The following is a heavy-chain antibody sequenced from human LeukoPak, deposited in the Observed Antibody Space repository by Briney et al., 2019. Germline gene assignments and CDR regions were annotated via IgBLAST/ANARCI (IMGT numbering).Heavy chain of an antibody. V-gene: IGHV1-8*01. CDR1: GYTFTSYD. CDR2: TNPNSGNT. CDR3: ARDGVGIVVVVAATHDYYYGMDV. D-gene: IGHD2-15*01. Sequence: ASVKVSCKASGYTFTSYDINWVRQATGQGLEWMGWTNPNSGNTGYAQKFQGRVTMTRNTSISTAYMELRSLRSDDTAVYYCARDGVGIVVVVAATHDYYYGMDVWGQGTTVTVSS. J-gene: IGHJ6*02.